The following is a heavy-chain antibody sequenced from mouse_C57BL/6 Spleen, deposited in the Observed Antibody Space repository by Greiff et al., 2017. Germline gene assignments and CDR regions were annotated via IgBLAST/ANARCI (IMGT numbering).Heavy chain of an antibody. V-gene: IGHV1-42*01. J-gene: IGHJ4*01. CDR1: GYSFTGYY. CDR3: AREIPSMDY. CDR2: INPSTGGT. Sequence: VQLQQSGPELVKPGASVKISCKASGYSFTGYYMNWVKQSPEKSLEWIGEINPSTGGTTYNQKFKAKATLTVDKSSSTAYMQLKSLTSEDSAVYYCAREIPSMDYWGQGTSVTVSS. D-gene: IGHD5-1-1*01.